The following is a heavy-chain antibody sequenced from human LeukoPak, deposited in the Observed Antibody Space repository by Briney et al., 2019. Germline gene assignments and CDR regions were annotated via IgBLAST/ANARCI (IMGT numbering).Heavy chain of an antibody. Sequence: PGGSLRLSCTASGFALGDYAMTWVRQAPGKGLEWVGFIRSKVYGGTTEYAASVKGRFTISRDDSKSIAYLQMNSLKTEDTAVYYCARGPSIKYFYDSGGYPTNYWGQGTLVTVSS. J-gene: IGHJ4*02. CDR2: IRSKVYGGTT. CDR3: ARGPSIKYFYDSGGYPTNY. D-gene: IGHD3-22*01. V-gene: IGHV3-49*04. CDR1: GFALGDYA.